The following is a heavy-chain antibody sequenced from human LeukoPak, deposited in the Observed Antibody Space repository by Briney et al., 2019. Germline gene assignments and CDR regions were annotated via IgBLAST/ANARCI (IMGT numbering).Heavy chain of an antibody. Sequence: PGGSLRLSCTVSGFTVSSNSMSWVRQAPGKGLEWVSFIYSDNTHYSDSVKGRFTISRDNAKSSLYLQMNSLRAEDTALYYCAKGSRIGRWLPLDYWGQGTLVTASS. CDR3: AKGSRIGRWLPLDY. CDR2: IYSDNT. CDR1: GFTVSSNS. D-gene: IGHD5-24*01. V-gene: IGHV3-53*05. J-gene: IGHJ4*02.